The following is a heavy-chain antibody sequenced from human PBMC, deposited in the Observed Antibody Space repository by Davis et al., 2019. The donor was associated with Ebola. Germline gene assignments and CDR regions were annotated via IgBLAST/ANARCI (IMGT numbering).Heavy chain of an antibody. CDR3: ARDLTGDRDAFDI. V-gene: IGHV1-2*02. Sequence: ASVKVSCKASGYTFTGYYMHWVRQAPGQGLEWMGWINPNSGGTNYAQKFQGRVTMTRDTSISTAYMELSRLRSDDTAVYYCARDLTGDRDAFDIWGQGTMVTVSS. CDR2: INPNSGGT. J-gene: IGHJ3*02. CDR1: GYTFTGYY. D-gene: IGHD7-27*01.